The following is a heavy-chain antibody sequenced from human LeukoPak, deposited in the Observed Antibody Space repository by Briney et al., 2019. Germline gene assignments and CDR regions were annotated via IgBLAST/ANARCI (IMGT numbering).Heavy chain of an antibody. D-gene: IGHD5-18*01. CDR1: GYTFTSYG. CDR2: ISAYNGNT. CDR3: ARSTAMVYYFDY. Sequence: ASVKVSCKASGYTFTSYGISWVRQAPGQGLERMGWISAYNGNTNYAQKLQGRVTMTTDTSTSTAYMELRSLRSDDTAVYYCARSTAMVYYFDYWGQGTLVTVSS. V-gene: IGHV1-18*01. J-gene: IGHJ4*02.